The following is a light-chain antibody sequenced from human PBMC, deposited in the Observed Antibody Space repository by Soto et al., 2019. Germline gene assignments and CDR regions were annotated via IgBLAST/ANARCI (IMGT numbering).Light chain of an antibody. CDR1: QSISSW. J-gene: IGKJ1*01. Sequence: DLEMTQSPCIRSAYVEDRVPSTCLASQSISSWLAWYQQKPGKAPNLLIHKASHLESGVPSRFSGSGSGTEFTLTISSLQPGDFATYYCQPYNTYPWTFGQGTKVDIK. V-gene: IGKV1-5*03. CDR3: QPYNTYPWT. CDR2: KAS.